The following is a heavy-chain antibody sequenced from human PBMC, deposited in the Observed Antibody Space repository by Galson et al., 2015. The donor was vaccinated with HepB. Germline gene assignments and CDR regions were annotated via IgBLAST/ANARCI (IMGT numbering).Heavy chain of an antibody. V-gene: IGHV6-1*01. D-gene: IGHD1-26*01. CDR3: AREGGSNFDY. CDR2: TYYRSKWIN. CDR1: GDSVSNNIVA. Sequence: CAISGDSVSNNIVAWNWIRQSPSRGLEWLGRTYYRSKWINGYAVSVKSRITINPDTSKNHFSLQLKSVTPEDTAMYYCAREGGSNFDYWGQGTLVTVSS. J-gene: IGHJ4*02.